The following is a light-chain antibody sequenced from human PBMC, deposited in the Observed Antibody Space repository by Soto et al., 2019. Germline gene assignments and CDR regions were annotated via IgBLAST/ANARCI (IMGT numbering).Light chain of an antibody. CDR1: QSANNKNY. CDR3: HQYYTTPWT. J-gene: IGKJ1*01. CDR2: WAS. Sequence: DSVMTQSPDSLAVSLGERATINCKSSQSANNKNYLAWYQQKAGQPPNLIIYWASTRKSGVPDRFSGSGSGTDFTLTISSLQAEDVAVYYCHQYYTTPWTSGQGTRVELK. V-gene: IGKV4-1*01.